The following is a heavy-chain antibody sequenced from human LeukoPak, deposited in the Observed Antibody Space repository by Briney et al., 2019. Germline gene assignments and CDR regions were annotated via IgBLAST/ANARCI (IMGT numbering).Heavy chain of an antibody. V-gene: IGHV3-7*03. CDR1: GFTFSSYW. CDR2: IKQDGSEK. CDR3: AKDIYGSGIESYYFDY. J-gene: IGHJ4*02. Sequence: PGGSLRLSCAASGFTFSSYWMSWVRQAPGPGLEWVANIKQDGSEKYYVDSVKGRFTISRDNSKNTLYLQMNSLRAEDTAVYYCAKDIYGSGIESYYFDYWGQGTLVTVSS. D-gene: IGHD3-10*01.